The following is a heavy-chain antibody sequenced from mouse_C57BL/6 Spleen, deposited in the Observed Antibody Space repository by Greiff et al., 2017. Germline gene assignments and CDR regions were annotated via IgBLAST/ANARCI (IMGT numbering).Heavy chain of an antibody. V-gene: IGHV1-55*01. CDR1: GYTFTSYW. Sequence: QVQLQQPGAELVKPGASVKMSCKASGYTFTSYWITWVKQRPGQGLEWIGDIYPGSGSTNYNEKFKSKATLTVDTSSSTAYMQLSSLTSEDSAVYYCAREGTIYYYGSSSHFDYWGQGTTLTVSS. D-gene: IGHD1-1*01. CDR2: IYPGSGST. CDR3: AREGTIYYYGSSSHFDY. J-gene: IGHJ2*01.